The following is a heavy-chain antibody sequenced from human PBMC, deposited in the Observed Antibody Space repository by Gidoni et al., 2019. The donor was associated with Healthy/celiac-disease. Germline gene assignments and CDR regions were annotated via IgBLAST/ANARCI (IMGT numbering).Heavy chain of an antibody. CDR3: ARRPYDYVWGSYRSDYYFDY. Sequence: EVQLVQSGAEVKKPGESLKISCKGSGYSFTSYWIGWVRQMPGKGLEWMGIIYPGDSDTSYSPSLQGQVTISADKSISTAYLQWSSLKASDTAMYYCARRPYDYVWGSYRSDYYFDYWGQGTLVTVSS. CDR1: GYSFTSYW. V-gene: IGHV5-51*01. J-gene: IGHJ4*02. D-gene: IGHD3-16*02. CDR2: IYPGDSDT.